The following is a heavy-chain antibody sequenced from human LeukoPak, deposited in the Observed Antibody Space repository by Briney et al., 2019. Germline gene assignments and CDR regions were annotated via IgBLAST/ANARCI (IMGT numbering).Heavy chain of an antibody. V-gene: IGHV4-34*01. D-gene: IGHD3-10*01. CDR3: ARGKGTMVRGVRFDY. CDR1: GGSFSGYY. Sequence: SETLSLTCAVYGGSFSGYYWSWIRQPPGKGLEWIGEINHSGSTNYNPSLKSRVTISVDTSKNQFSLKLSSVTAADTAVYYCARGKGTMVRGVRFDYWGQGTLVTVSS. CDR2: INHSGST. J-gene: IGHJ4*02.